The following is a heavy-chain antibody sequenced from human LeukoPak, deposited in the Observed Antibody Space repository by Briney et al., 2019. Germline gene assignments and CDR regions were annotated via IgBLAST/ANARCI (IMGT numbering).Heavy chain of an antibody. Sequence: SETLSLTCAVYGGSFSGYYRSWIRQPPGKGLEWIGEINHSGSTNYNPSLKSRVTISVDTSKNQFSLKLSSVTAADTAVYYCARAWPQYYYGSGTRWFDPWGQGTLVTVSS. D-gene: IGHD3-10*01. CDR1: GGSFSGYY. V-gene: IGHV4-34*01. CDR2: INHSGST. J-gene: IGHJ5*02. CDR3: ARAWPQYYYGSGTRWFDP.